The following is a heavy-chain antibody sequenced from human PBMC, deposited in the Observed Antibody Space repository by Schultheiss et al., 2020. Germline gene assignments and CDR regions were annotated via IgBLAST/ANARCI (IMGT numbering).Heavy chain of an antibody. Sequence: SGPTLVKPTETLTLTCTVSGFSLSNARMGVSWIRQPPGKALEWLAHIFSNDEKSYSTSLKSRLTISKDTSKSQVVLTMTNMDPVDTATYYCARIRITTNDPTHFDYWGQGTLVNVYS. D-gene: IGHD3-3*01. CDR2: IFSNDEK. CDR3: ARIRITTNDPTHFDY. CDR1: GFSLSNARMG. V-gene: IGHV2-26*01. J-gene: IGHJ4*02.